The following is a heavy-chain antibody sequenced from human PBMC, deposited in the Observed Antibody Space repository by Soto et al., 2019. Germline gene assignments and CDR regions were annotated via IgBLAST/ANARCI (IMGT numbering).Heavy chain of an antibody. Sequence: PSETLTLTCAVSGDSITSGGFSWSGIWQPPGKGLEWIGYIYHSGGTYYNPSLKSRVTISINRSKKQFSMKMSSVTATDTAVYYCARGGDYYFDSWGQGTLVTVSS. CDR1: GDSITSGGFS. J-gene: IGHJ4*02. CDR2: IYHSGGT. V-gene: IGHV4-30-2*01. CDR3: ARGGDYYFDS. D-gene: IGHD2-21*02.